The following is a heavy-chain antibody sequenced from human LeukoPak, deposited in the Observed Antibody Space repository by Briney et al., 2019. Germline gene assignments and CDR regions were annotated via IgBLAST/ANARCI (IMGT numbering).Heavy chain of an antibody. V-gene: IGHV1-2*02. J-gene: IGHJ4*02. Sequence: VASVKVSCKASGYTFTGYYMHWVRQAPGQGLEWMGWINPNSGGTNYAQKFQGRVTMTRDTSISTAYMELSRLRSDDTAVYYCARARLVATLGGGLDYWGQGTLVTVSS. CDR1: GYTFTGYY. CDR3: ARARLVATLGGGLDY. CDR2: INPNSGGT. D-gene: IGHD5-12*01.